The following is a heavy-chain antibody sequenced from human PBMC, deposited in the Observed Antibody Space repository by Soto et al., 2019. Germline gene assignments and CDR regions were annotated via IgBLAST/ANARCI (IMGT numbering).Heavy chain of an antibody. D-gene: IGHD3-22*01. CDR3: SRSPPLHVSSGSHDAFDI. J-gene: IGHJ3*02. V-gene: IGHV1-69*06. CDR2: IIPIFGTA. Sequence: QVQLVQSGAEVKKPGSSVKVSCQASGGTFSSYAISWVRQAPGQGLEWMGGIIPIFGTANYAQKFQGRVTITADKSTSTAYMELSSLRSEDTAVYYCSRSPPLHVSSGSHDAFDIWGQGTMVTVSS. CDR1: GGTFSSYA.